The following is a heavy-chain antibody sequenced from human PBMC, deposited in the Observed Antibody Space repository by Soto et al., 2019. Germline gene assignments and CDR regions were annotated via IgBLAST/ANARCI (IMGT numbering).Heavy chain of an antibody. Sequence: GGSLRLSYAASGFTFSSYAMHWVRQAPGKGLEWVAVISYDGSNKYYADSVKGRFTISRDSSKNTLYLQMNSLRAEDTAVYYCARPLWRDDYNWGYFDLWGRGTLVTVSS. J-gene: IGHJ2*01. V-gene: IGHV3-30-3*01. CDR1: GFTFSSYA. CDR2: ISYDGSNK. D-gene: IGHD4-4*01. CDR3: ARPLWRDDYNWGYFDL.